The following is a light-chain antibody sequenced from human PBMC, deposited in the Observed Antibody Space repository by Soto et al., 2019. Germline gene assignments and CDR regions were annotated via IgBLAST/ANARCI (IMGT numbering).Light chain of an antibody. V-gene: IGKV1-27*01. CDR2: AAS. CDR1: QGIRNY. Sequence: DIQMTQSPSSLCASVGDRVTITCRARQGIRNYLAWYQQKPGKVPKLLIYAASTLQSVVPSRFSGSGSGTDFTLTISSLQPEDVATYYCLKYNSAPRTFGQGTKVEIK. J-gene: IGKJ1*01. CDR3: LKYNSAPRT.